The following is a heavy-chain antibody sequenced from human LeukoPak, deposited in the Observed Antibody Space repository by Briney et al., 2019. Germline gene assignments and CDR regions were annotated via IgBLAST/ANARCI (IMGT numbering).Heavy chain of an antibody. CDR3: AASFWSPNLPGYYYGMDV. CDR1: GFTFTSSA. J-gene: IGHJ6*02. V-gene: IGHV1-58*01. CDR2: IVVGSGNT. Sequence: GASVKVSCKASGFTFTSSAVQWLRQARGQRLEWIGWIVVGSGNTNYAQKFQERVTITRDMSTSTAYMELSSLRSEDTAVYYCAASFWSPNLPGYYYGMDVWGQGTTVTVSS. D-gene: IGHD2-8*02.